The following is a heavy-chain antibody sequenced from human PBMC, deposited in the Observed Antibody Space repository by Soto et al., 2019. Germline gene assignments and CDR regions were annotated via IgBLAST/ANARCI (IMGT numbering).Heavy chain of an antibody. CDR1: GFTFSSYS. CDR2: ISSSSSYI. CDR3: ARDYYDSSGWDPFDY. D-gene: IGHD3-22*01. V-gene: IGHV3-21*01. J-gene: IGHJ4*02. Sequence: EVQLVESGGGLVKPGGSLRLSCAASGFTFSSYSMNWVRQAPGKGLEWVSSISSSSSYIYYADSVKGRFTISRDNAKNSLCLQMNSLRAEDTAVYYCARDYYDSSGWDPFDYWGQGTLVTVSS.